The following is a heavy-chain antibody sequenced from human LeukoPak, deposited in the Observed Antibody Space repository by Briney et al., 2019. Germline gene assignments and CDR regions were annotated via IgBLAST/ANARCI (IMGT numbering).Heavy chain of an antibody. CDR3: ARDIVAPGLFWDF. J-gene: IGHJ4*02. D-gene: IGHD6-13*01. V-gene: IGHV3-7*05. CDR1: GFTFSSHC. Sequence: GGSLRLSCAASGFTFSSHCMRWVRRAPGKGLEWVANINQDGGEKHYVDSVKGRFTISRDNAKNSLYLQMYSLRAEDTAVYYCARDIVAPGLFWDFWGLGTLVTVSS. CDR2: INQDGGEK.